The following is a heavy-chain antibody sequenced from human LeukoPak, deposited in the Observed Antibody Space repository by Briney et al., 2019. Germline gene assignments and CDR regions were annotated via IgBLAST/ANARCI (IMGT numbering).Heavy chain of an antibody. D-gene: IGHD2-15*01. J-gene: IGHJ4*02. V-gene: IGHV3-23*01. CDR2: ITRGGADT. CDR3: AKGTLGHCNGASCYPLDY. Sequence: GGSLRLSCAASGFALSNYAMAWVRQAPGKEPEWVSVITRGGADTYQIDSVKGRFTISRDNSKNTLYLQMNSLRAEDTAVYFCAKGTLGHCNGASCYPLDYWGQGTLVTVSS. CDR1: GFALSNYA.